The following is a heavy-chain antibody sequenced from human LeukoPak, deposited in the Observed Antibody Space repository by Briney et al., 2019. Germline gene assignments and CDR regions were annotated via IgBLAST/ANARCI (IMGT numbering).Heavy chain of an antibody. CDR1: GFTFNDYA. D-gene: IGHD2-2*01. CDR2: ISWDGGST. J-gene: IGHJ4*02. Sequence: GGSLRLSCAASGFTFNDYAMHWVRQAPGKGLEWVSPISWDGGSTYYADSVKGRFTISRDNSKNSLYLQMNSLRAEDTALYYCAKGDCSSTSSCEYYFDYWGQGTLVTVSS. V-gene: IGHV3-43D*04. CDR3: AKGDCSSTSSCEYYFDY.